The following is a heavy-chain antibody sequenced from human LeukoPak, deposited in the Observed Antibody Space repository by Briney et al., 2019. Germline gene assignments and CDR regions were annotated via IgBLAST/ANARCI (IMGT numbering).Heavy chain of an antibody. V-gene: IGHV3-30-3*01. Sequence: GGSLRLSCAASGSTFSSYAMHWVRQAPGKGLEWVAVISYDGSNKYYADSVKGRFTISRDNSKNTLYLQMNSLRAEDTAVYYCAREPLYSGSYTAFDIWGQGTMVTVSS. CDR1: GSTFSSYA. CDR2: ISYDGSNK. CDR3: AREPLYSGSYTAFDI. J-gene: IGHJ3*02. D-gene: IGHD1-26*01.